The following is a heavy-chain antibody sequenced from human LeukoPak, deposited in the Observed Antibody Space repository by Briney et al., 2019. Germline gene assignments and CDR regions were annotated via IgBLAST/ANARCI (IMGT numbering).Heavy chain of an antibody. J-gene: IGHJ5*02. CDR3: ARDGTPYYYDSSGYYDWFDP. V-gene: IGHV3-21*01. D-gene: IGHD3-22*01. CDR1: GFTFSSYN. CDR2: ITSSSYI. Sequence: PGGSLRLSCAASGFTFSSYNMNWVRQAPGKGLEWVSSITSSSYIYYADSVKGRFTISRDNAKNSLYLQMKSLRAEDTAVYYCARDGTPYYYDSSGYYDWFDPWGQGTLVTVSS.